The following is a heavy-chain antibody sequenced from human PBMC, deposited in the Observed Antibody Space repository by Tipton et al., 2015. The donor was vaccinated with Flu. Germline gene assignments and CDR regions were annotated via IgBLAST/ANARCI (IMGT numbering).Heavy chain of an antibody. Sequence: GSLRLSCVTSGFTFSHYWMNWVRQAPGKGPEWVANINQDGSEKHYVESVKGRFTISRDNAKSSLYLQMNSLRAEDTAVYYCAKGGTTLIRGVRNWFDPWGPGTVVTVST. CDR3: AKGGTTLIRGVRNWFDP. D-gene: IGHD3-10*01. CDR1: GFTFSHYW. V-gene: IGHV3-7*01. J-gene: IGHJ5*02. CDR2: INQDGSEK.